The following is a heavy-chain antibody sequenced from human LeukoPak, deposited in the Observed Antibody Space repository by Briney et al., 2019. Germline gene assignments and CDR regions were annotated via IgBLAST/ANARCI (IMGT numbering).Heavy chain of an antibody. Sequence: SETLSLTCTVSGGSISSYYWSWIRQPAGKGLEWIGRIYTSGSTYYNPSLKSRVTVSVDTSKNQFSLKLSSVTAADTAVYYCARHLRDIVTRRLNWFDPWGQGTLVTVSS. V-gene: IGHV4-4*07. CDR2: IYTSGST. D-gene: IGHD5-12*01. CDR3: ARHLRDIVTRRLNWFDP. J-gene: IGHJ5*02. CDR1: GGSISSYY.